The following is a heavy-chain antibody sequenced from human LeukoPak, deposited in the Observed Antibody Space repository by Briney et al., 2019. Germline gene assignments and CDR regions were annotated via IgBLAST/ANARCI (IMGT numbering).Heavy chain of an antibody. CDR2: INPIFGTA. CDR1: GGTFSSYA. J-gene: IGHJ3*02. D-gene: IGHD6-19*01. V-gene: IGHV1-69*06. CDR3: ARAGIAVAGTDAFDI. Sequence: ASVTVSCKASGGTFSSYAISWVRQAPAQGLEWVGGINPIFGTANYAQKFQGRVTITADKSTSTAYMELSSLRSEDTAVYYWARAGIAVAGTDAFDIWGQGTMVSVS.